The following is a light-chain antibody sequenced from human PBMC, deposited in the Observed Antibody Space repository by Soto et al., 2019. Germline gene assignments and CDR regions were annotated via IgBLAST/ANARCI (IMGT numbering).Light chain of an antibody. CDR2: AAS. CDR1: QSISRN. V-gene: IGKV1-39*01. J-gene: IGKJ5*01. Sequence: DIQMTQSPSSLSASVGDRVTITCRASQSISRNLNWYQHKPGKAPKLLIYAASSLQNGVPSRFSGGRPGTEFTLSTSSLQPEDFATYYCQQSYTTASITFGQGTRLEIK. CDR3: QQSYTTASIT.